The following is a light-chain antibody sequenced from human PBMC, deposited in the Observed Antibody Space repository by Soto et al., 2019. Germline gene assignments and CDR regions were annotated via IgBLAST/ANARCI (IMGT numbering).Light chain of an antibody. CDR2: GAS. CDR3: QQNNKWPPVT. J-gene: IGKJ4*01. CDR1: QTISTE. Sequence: EVVMTQSPATVSVFPGEGVTLSCRASQTISTELAWYQQKPGQAPRLLIYGASTRATGVPDRFSGGGSGTEFTLTISSLQSEDVAFYYCQQNNKWPPVTFGGGTKVEIK. V-gene: IGKV3-15*01.